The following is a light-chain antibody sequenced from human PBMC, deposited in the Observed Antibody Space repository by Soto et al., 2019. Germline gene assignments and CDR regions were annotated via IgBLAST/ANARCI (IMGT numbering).Light chain of an antibody. CDR3: SSYAGSNNLV. J-gene: IGLJ2*01. CDR2: EVS. CDR1: SSDVGGYNY. Sequence: QSALTQPASASGSPEQSVTISCTGTSSDVGGYNYVSWYQQYPGKAPKLMIYEVSKRPSGVPDRFSGSKSGNTASLTVSGLQAEDEADYYCSSYAGSNNLVFGGGTQLTVL. V-gene: IGLV2-8*01.